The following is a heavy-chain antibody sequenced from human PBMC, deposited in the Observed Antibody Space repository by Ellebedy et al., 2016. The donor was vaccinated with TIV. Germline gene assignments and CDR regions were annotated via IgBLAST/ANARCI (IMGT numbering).Heavy chain of an antibody. V-gene: IGHV1-18*01. CDR2: ISAYNGNT. CDR3: ARGHYCGGDCYPFGINWFDP. J-gene: IGHJ5*02. CDR1: GYTFTSYG. D-gene: IGHD2-21*02. Sequence: ASVKVSCXASGYTFTSYGISWVRQAPGQGLEWMGWISAYNGNTNYAQKLQGRVTMTTDTSTSTAYMELRSLRSEDTAVYYCARGHYCGGDCYPFGINWFDPWGQGTLVTVSS.